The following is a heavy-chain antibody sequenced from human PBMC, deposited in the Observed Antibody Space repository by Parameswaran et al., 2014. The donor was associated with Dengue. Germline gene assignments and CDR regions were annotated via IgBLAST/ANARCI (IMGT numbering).Heavy chain of an antibody. J-gene: IGHJ6*02. Sequence: VRQMPGKGLEWVSVIYSGGSTYYADSVKGRFTISRDNSKNTLYLQMNSLRAEDTAVYYCASPSHYDFWSGHTYYGMDVWGQGTTVTVSS. D-gene: IGHD3-3*01. CDR2: IYSGGST. V-gene: IGHV3-53*01. CDR3: ASPSHYDFWSGHTYYGMDV.